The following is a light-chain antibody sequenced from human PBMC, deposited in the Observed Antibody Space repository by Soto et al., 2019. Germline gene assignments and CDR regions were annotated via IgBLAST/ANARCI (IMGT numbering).Light chain of an antibody. J-gene: IGKJ4*01. V-gene: IGKV3-11*01. CDR3: QQRSNWLPVT. Sequence: EIVLTQSPATLSLSPGERATLSCRASQSVSSYLAWYQQKPGQAPRLLIYDASNRATGIPARCSGGGSGTYFTLTIGSLEPEAFASYYCQQRSNWLPVTFGGGTKVE. CDR1: QSVSSY. CDR2: DAS.